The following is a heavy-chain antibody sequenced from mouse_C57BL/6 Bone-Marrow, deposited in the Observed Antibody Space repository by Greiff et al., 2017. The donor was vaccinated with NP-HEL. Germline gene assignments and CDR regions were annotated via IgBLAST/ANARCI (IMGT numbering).Heavy chain of an antibody. V-gene: IGHV5-16*01. D-gene: IGHD2-5*01. CDR1: GFTFSDYY. CDR3: ARIYYSNYYFDY. J-gene: IGHJ2*01. Sequence: EVQWVESEGGLVQPGSSMKLSCTASGFTFSDYYMAWVRQVPEKGLEWVANINYDGSSTYYLDSLKSRFIISRDNAKNILYLQMSSLKSEDTATYYCARIYYSNYYFDYWGQGTTLTVSS. CDR2: INYDGSST.